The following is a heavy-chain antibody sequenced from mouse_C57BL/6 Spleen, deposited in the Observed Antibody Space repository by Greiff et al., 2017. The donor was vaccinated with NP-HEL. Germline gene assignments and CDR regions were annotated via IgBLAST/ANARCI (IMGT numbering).Heavy chain of an antibody. Sequence: QVQLKQPGAELVRPGTSVKLSCKASGYTFTSYWMHWVKQRPGQGLEWIGVIDPSDSYTNYNQKFKGKATLTVDTSSSTAYMQLSSLTSEDSAVYYCATYDYDEETWFAYWGQGTLVTVSA. CDR2: IDPSDSYT. J-gene: IGHJ3*01. D-gene: IGHD2-4*01. CDR1: GYTFTSYW. V-gene: IGHV1-59*01. CDR3: ATYDYDEETWFAY.